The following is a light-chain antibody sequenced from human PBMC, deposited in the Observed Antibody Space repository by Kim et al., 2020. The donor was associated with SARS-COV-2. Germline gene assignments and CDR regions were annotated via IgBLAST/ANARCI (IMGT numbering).Light chain of an antibody. CDR3: QQHHDSSST. V-gene: IGKV3-20*01. CDR2: GTS. J-gene: IGKJ4*02. Sequence: PGEGAAVSCRSAQRSRSGSVAWYQQKPGDTARLLIYGTSTSTTAIPDRFSGSGSATDFIITIISLQPEDFAVYYCQQHHDSSSTFGRGTKVDIK. CDR1: QRSRSGS.